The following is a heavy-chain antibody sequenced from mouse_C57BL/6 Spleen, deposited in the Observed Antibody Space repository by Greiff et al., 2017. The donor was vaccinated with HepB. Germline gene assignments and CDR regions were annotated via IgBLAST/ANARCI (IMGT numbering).Heavy chain of an antibody. D-gene: IGHD1-1*01. Sequence: EVQLQQSGPELVKPGASVKMSCKASGYTFTDYNMHWVKQSHGKSLEWIGYINPNNGGTSYNQKFKGKATLTVNKSSSTAYMELRSLTSEDSAVYYCAREIYYGSSYGYYYAMDYWGQGTSVTVSS. CDR3: AREIYYGSSYGYYYAMDY. V-gene: IGHV1-22*01. CDR2: INPNNGGT. J-gene: IGHJ4*01. CDR1: GYTFTDYN.